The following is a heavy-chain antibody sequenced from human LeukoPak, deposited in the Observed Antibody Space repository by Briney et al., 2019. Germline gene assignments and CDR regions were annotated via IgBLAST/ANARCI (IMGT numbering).Heavy chain of an antibody. CDR1: GFTVSSNY. J-gene: IGHJ4*02. CDR3: ARGRIMITFGGVTAFDY. D-gene: IGHD3-16*01. V-gene: IGHV3-53*01. CDR2: IYSGGHT. Sequence: GGSLRLSCAASGFTVSSNYMSWVRQAPGKGLEWVSVIYSGGHTYYADSVKGRFTISRDNSKNTLYLQLNSLRAEDTAVYYCARGRIMITFGGVTAFDYWGQGTLVTVSS.